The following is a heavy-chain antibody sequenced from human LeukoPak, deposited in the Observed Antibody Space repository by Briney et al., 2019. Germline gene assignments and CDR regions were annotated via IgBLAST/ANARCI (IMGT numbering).Heavy chain of an antibody. V-gene: IGHV4-39*07. Sequence: SSETLSLTCTVSGGSISSSSYYWGWIRQPPGKGLEWIGSIYYSGSTYYNPSLKSRVTISVDTSKNQFSLKLSSVTAADTAVYYCARGKGLLWFGESTCYFDYWGQGTLVTVSS. CDR1: GGSISSSSYY. CDR2: IYYSGST. J-gene: IGHJ4*02. CDR3: ARGKGLLWFGESTCYFDY. D-gene: IGHD3-10*01.